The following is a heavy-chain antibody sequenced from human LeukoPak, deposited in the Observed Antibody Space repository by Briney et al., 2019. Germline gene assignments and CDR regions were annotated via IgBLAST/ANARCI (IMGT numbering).Heavy chain of an antibody. CDR3: ARTSGAWKDYFDY. D-gene: IGHD1-1*01. CDR2: IYPGDSDT. J-gene: IGHJ4*02. CDR1: GYSFTSYW. Sequence: KYGESLKISCKGSGYSFTSYWIGWVRQMPGKGLEWMGIIYPGDSDTRYSPSFQGQVTISADKSISNAYLQWSSLKASDTAMYYCARTSGAWKDYFDYWGQGTLVTVSS. V-gene: IGHV5-51*01.